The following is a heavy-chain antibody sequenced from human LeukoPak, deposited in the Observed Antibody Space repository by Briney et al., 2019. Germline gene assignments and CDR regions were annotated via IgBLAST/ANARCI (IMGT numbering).Heavy chain of an antibody. Sequence: GESLKISCKGSGDSFTSYWIGWVRQMPGKGLEWMGIIYPGDSDTRYSPSFQGQVTISADKSISSAYLQWSSLKASDTAMYYCARREDVSGEESYFDYWGQGTLVTVSS. CDR2: IYPGDSDT. CDR3: ARREDVSGEESYFDY. D-gene: IGHD3-10*01. J-gene: IGHJ4*02. CDR1: GDSFTSYW. V-gene: IGHV5-51*01.